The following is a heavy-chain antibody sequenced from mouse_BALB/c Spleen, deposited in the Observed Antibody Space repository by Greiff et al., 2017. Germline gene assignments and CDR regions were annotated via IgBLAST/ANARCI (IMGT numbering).Heavy chain of an antibody. CDR3: ARSWDVGGYFDV. CDR1: GFTFSSFG. Sequence: EVKLMESGGGLVQPGGSRKLSCAASGFTFSSFGMHWVRQAPEKGLEWVAYISSGSSTIYYADTVKGRFTISRDNPKNTLFLQMTSLRSEDTAMYYCARSWDVGGYFDVWGAGTTVTVSS. J-gene: IGHJ1*01. D-gene: IGHD4-1*01. CDR2: ISSGSSTI. V-gene: IGHV5-17*02.